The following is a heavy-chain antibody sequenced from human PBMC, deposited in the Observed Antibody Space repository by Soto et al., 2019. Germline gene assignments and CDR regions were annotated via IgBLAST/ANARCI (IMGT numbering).Heavy chain of an antibody. CDR2: ISAHNGNT. D-gene: IGHD1-1*01. CDR1: GYIFTTYL. J-gene: IGHJ4*02. Sequence: QVHLVQSGAEVKKPGASVKVSCKGSGYIFTTYLITWVRQAPGQGLEWMGWISAHNGNTNYAQKLQGRVTVTRDTSTSTAYMELRNLRSDDTAVYYCARGRYGDYWGQGALVTVSS. CDR3: ARGRYGDY. V-gene: IGHV1-18*01.